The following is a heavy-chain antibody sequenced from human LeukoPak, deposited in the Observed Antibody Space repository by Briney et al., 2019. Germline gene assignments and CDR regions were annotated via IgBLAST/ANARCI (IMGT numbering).Heavy chain of an antibody. CDR3: ARDSPPYDFWSGQYFDY. CDR1: GFTFSDYY. CDR2: ISSSGSTI. V-gene: IGHV3-11*04. J-gene: IGHJ4*02. D-gene: IGHD3-3*01. Sequence: AGGSLRLSCAASGFTFSDYYMSWIRQAPGKGLEWVSYISSSGSTIYYADSVKGRFTISRDNAKNSLYLQMNSLRAEDTAVYYCARDSPPYDFWSGQYFDYWGQGTLVTVSS.